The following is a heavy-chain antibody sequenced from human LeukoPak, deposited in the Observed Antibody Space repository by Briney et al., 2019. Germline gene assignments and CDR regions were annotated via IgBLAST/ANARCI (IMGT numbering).Heavy chain of an antibody. CDR2: INIDERIT. J-gene: IGHJ4*02. CDR3: FREGGD. V-gene: IGHV3-74*01. CDR1: GFSVSNNY. Sequence: GGSLRLSCAASGFSVSNNYMSWVRQPPGKGLVWVSYINIDERITGYADSVKGRFTISRDNAKNTLYLQMNSLRAEDTAIYYCFREGGDWGQGTLVTVSS. D-gene: IGHD3-10*01.